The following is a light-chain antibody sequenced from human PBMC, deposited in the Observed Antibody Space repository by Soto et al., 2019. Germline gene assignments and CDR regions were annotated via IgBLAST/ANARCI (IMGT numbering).Light chain of an antibody. CDR1: QSVSSIY. CDR3: QQYGSSPYA. Sequence: EIVLTQSPGTLSLSPGERTTLSCRASQSVSSIYLAWFQHKPGQAPRLLIYGASSRATGIPDRFSGSGSGTDFTLTISRLEPEDFAVYYCQQYGSSPYAFGQGTKVEIK. J-gene: IGKJ2*01. CDR2: GAS. V-gene: IGKV3-20*01.